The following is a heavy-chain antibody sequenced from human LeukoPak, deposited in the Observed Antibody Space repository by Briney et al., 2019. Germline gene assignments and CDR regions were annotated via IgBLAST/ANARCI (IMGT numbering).Heavy chain of an antibody. Sequence: PSETLSLTCTVSGGSISSSSYYWGWIRQPPGKGLEWIGSIYYSGSTYYNPSLKSRVTISVDTSKNQFSLKLSSVTAADTAVYYCARDVVGQYGSGIDYWGQGTLVTVSS. J-gene: IGHJ4*02. CDR2: IYYSGST. CDR3: ARDVVGQYGSGIDY. CDR1: GGSISSSSYY. V-gene: IGHV4-39*07. D-gene: IGHD3-10*01.